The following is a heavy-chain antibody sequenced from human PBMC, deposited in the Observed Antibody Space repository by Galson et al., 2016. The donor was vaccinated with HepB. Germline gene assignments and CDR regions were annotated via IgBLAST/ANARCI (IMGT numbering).Heavy chain of an antibody. D-gene: IGHD3-22*01. CDR3: VRDFRSSGTFGC. Sequence: SLRLSCAASGFPFSSYGMHWVRQAPGKGLEWVAVIPYDGGSKYYADSVKGRFTISRDNSKNTLYLQMNSLRDEDTALYYCVRDFRSSGTFGCWGQGVLVTVSS. V-gene: IGHV3-30*03. CDR1: GFPFSSYG. CDR2: IPYDGGSK. J-gene: IGHJ4*02.